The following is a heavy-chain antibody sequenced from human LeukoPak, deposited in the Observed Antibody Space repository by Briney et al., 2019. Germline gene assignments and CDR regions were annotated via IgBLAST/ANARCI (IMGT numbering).Heavy chain of an antibody. J-gene: IGHJ6*02. Sequence: GGSLRHSRAASGDTSIGYSMCTVRQAPGKGLEWVAVISYEGSNKYYADSVKGRFTISGDNSKNTLYLQMNSLRAEDTAVYYCAKDSVRLVAAAGTHYYYYGMDVWGQGTTVTVSS. CDR2: ISYEGSNK. CDR3: AKDSVRLVAAAGTHYYYYGMDV. D-gene: IGHD6-13*01. CDR1: GDTSIGYS. V-gene: IGHV3-30*18.